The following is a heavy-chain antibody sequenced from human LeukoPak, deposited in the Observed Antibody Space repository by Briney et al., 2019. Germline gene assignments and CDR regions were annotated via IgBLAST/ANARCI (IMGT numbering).Heavy chain of an antibody. Sequence: GGSLRLSCAASGFTFSSYWMSWVRQAPGKGLEWVANIKQDGSEKYYVDSVKGRFTISRDNAKNSLYLQMNSLRAEDTAVYYCARVGLLRYFDWLPFDAFDIWGQGTMVTVSS. V-gene: IGHV3-7*01. D-gene: IGHD3-9*01. CDR2: IKQDGSEK. J-gene: IGHJ3*02. CDR3: ARVGLLRYFDWLPFDAFDI. CDR1: GFTFSSYW.